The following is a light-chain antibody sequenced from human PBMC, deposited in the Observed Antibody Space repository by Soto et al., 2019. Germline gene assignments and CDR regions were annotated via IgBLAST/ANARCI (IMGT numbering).Light chain of an antibody. J-gene: IGKJ4*01. V-gene: IGKV1-39*01. Sequence: DIQMTQSPSSLSASVGDRVTITCRASQSINSYLNWYQQKPGKAPKLLIYAASSLQSGVPSRFSGSGSGTGFTLTISSLQPEDFATYYCQQSYSTPLTFGGGTKV. CDR3: QQSYSTPLT. CDR1: QSINSY. CDR2: AAS.